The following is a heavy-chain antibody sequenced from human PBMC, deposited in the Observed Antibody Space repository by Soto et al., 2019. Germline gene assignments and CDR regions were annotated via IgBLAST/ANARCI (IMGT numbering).Heavy chain of an antibody. V-gene: IGHV1-24*01. J-gene: IGHJ6*02. Sequence: GASVKVSCKASRVAFNKFIVTWVRQAPGLGLEWMGGFDPEDGETIYAQKFQGRVTMTEDTSTDTAYMELSSLRSEETAVYYCATGGNSSGYYYYYGMDVWGQGTTGTVSS. D-gene: IGHD3-22*01. CDR2: FDPEDGET. CDR3: ATGGNSSGYYYYYGMDV. CDR1: RVAFNKFI.